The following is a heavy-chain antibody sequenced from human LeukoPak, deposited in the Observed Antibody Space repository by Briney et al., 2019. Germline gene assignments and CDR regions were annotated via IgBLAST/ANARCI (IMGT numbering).Heavy chain of an antibody. CDR3: AGDTLGTDLHSSGWYERAFDI. J-gene: IGHJ3*02. CDR1: GFTFSSYS. CDR2: ISSSSSYI. V-gene: IGHV3-21*01. Sequence: GGSLRLSCAASGFTFSSYSMYWVRQAPGKGLEWVSSISSSSSYIYYADSVKGRFTISRDNAKNSLYLQMNSLRAEDTAVYYCAGDTLGTDLHSSGWYERAFDIWGQGTMVTVSS. D-gene: IGHD6-19*01.